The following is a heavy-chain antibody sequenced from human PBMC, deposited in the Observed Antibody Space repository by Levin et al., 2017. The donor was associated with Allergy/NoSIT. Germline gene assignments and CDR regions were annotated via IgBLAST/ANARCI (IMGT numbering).Heavy chain of an antibody. D-gene: IGHD2-21*01. CDR3: AKDIYYYGSYGMDV. Sequence: GGSLRLSCAGSGFTFYRYGMHWVRQAPGKGLEWVAGTSDGINRYADSVKGRFSISRDNSKNTLYLQLNSLRAEDSAVYYCAKDIYYYGSYGMDVWGQGTTVTVSS. J-gene: IGHJ6*02. CDR1: GFTFYRYG. CDR2: TSDGINR. V-gene: IGHV3-30*18.